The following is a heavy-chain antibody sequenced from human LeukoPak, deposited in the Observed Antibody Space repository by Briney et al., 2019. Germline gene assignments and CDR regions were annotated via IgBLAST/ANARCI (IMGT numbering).Heavy chain of an antibody. V-gene: IGHV3-23*01. CDR1: GFTCNKYA. CDR2: ISGRGASK. D-gene: IGHD2-2*01. J-gene: IGHJ4*02. CDR3: AKGVVVAPDVTPFDY. Sequence: PGGSLRLSCAASGFTCNKYAMSWVRQAPGKGLEWVSGISGRGASKYYADSVKGRFTISRDNSKNTLYLQMNSLRAEDTAVYYCAKGVVVAPDVTPFDYWGQGTLVTVSS.